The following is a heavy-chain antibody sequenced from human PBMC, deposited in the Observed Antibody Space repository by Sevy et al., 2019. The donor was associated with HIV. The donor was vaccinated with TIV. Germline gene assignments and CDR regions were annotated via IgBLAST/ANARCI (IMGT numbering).Heavy chain of an antibody. CDR1: GFTVSSNY. J-gene: IGHJ5*02. CDR2: IYSGGST. D-gene: IGHD6-13*01. CDR3: ARGPGVAVALNWFDP. Sequence: GGSLRLSCAASGFTVSSNYMSWVRQAPGKGLEWVSVIYSGGSTYYADSVKGRFTISRDNSKNTLYLQMNSLRAEDTAVYYCARGPGVAVALNWFDPWGQGTLVTVSS. V-gene: IGHV3-53*01.